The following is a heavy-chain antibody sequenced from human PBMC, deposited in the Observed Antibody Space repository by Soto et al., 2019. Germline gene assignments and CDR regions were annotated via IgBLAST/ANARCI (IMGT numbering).Heavy chain of an antibody. CDR3: AKPRIVGATSDFDY. V-gene: IGHV3-23*01. D-gene: IGHD1-26*01. CDR2: ISGSGGST. CDR1: GFTFSSYA. J-gene: IGHJ4*02. Sequence: PGGSLRLSCAASGFTFSSYAMSWVRQAPGKGLEWVSGISGSGGSTYYADSVKGQFTISRDNSKNTLYLQMNSLRADDTAVYYCAKPRIVGATSDFDYWGQGTLVTVSS.